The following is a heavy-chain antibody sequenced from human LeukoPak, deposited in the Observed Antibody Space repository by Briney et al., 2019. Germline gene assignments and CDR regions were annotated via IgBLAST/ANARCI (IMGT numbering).Heavy chain of an antibody. CDR1: GYTFTSYD. Sequence: ASVKVSCKASGYTFTSYDIDWVRQATGQGLEWMGWMNPNSGNTGYAQNFQGRVTMTRNTSISTAYMELSSLRSEDTAVYYCARGPIVGATVANFDYWGRGTLVTVSS. V-gene: IGHV1-8*01. D-gene: IGHD1-26*01. CDR2: MNPNSGNT. CDR3: ARGPIVGATVANFDY. J-gene: IGHJ4*02.